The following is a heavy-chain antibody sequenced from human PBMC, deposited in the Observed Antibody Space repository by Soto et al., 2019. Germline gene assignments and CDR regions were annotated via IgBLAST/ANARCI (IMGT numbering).Heavy chain of an antibody. Sequence: EVQLVVTGGGLIQPGGSLRLSCAASGFTVSSNYMSWVRQAPGKGLEWVSVIYSGGSTYYADSVKGRFTISRDNSKNTLYLQMNSLRAEDTAVYYCARDRRYDFWSGYYPGDYYYYGMDVWGQGTTVTVSS. V-gene: IGHV3-53*02. J-gene: IGHJ6*02. CDR3: ARDRRYDFWSGYYPGDYYYYGMDV. D-gene: IGHD3-3*01. CDR2: IYSGGST. CDR1: GFTVSSNY.